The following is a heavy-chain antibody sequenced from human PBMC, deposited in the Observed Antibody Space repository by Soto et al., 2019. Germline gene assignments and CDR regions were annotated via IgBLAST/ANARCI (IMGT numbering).Heavy chain of an antibody. CDR1: GFTFSSYG. D-gene: IGHD1-7*01. CDR3: ARDVLELRPFGSTYYYYGLDV. V-gene: IGHV3-33*01. J-gene: IGHJ6*02. CDR2: IWYDGSNK. Sequence: QVQLVESGGGVVQPGRSLRLSCAASGFTFSSYGMHWVRQAPGKGLEWVAVIWYDGSNKYYADSVKVRFTISRDNSKNTLYLQMNSLRAEDTAVYYCARDVLELRPFGSTYYYYGLDVWGQGTTVTVSS.